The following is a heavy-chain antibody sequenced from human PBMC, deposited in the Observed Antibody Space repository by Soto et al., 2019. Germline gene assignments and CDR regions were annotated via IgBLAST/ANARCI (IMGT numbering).Heavy chain of an antibody. CDR1: GYSFTSYW. Sequence: GESLKISCKGSGYSFTSYWISWVRQMPGKGLEWMGRIDPSDSYTNYSPSFQGHVTISADKSISTAYLQWSSLKASDTAMYYCASIEYSSSQGFYYYYGMDVWGQGXTVTVYS. J-gene: IGHJ6*02. CDR3: ASIEYSSSQGFYYYYGMDV. CDR2: IDPSDSYT. D-gene: IGHD6-6*01. V-gene: IGHV5-10-1*01.